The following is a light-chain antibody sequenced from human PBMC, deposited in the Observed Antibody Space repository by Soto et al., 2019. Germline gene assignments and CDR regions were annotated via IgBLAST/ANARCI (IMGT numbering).Light chain of an antibody. Sequence: QSVLTQPASVSGSPGQSITISCTGTSRDVGGYNYVSWSQQHPGKAPQLMIYEVSKRPSGVSNRFSGSKSGNTASLTISGLQAEDEADYYCSSYTSSSTYVFGTGTKLTVL. CDR2: EVS. J-gene: IGLJ1*01. V-gene: IGLV2-14*01. CDR1: SRDVGGYNY. CDR3: SSYTSSSTYV.